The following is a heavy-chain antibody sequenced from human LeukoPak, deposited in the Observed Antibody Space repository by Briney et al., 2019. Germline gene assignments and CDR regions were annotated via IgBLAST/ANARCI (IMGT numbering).Heavy chain of an antibody. Sequence: SQTLSLTCTVSGGSISSGGYSWSWIRQHPGKGLEWIGYIYYSGSTYYNPSLKSRVTISVDTSKNQFSLKLSSVTAADTAVYYCARAYSSSWSYFDYWGQGTLVTVSS. CDR1: GGSISSGGYS. J-gene: IGHJ4*02. CDR2: IYYSGST. CDR3: ARAYSSSWSYFDY. D-gene: IGHD6-13*01. V-gene: IGHV4-31*03.